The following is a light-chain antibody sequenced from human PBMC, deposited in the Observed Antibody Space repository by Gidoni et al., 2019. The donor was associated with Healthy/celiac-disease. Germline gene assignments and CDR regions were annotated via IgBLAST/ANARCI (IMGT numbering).Light chain of an antibody. Sequence: IVLTQSPATLSLSPGERATLSCRASQSVSSYLAWYQQKPGQAPRLLIYDASNRATGIPARFSGSGSGTDFTLTISSLEPEDFAVYYCQQRSNWSFFGPGTKVDIK. J-gene: IGKJ3*01. CDR1: QSVSSY. CDR2: DAS. V-gene: IGKV3-11*01. CDR3: QQRSNWSF.